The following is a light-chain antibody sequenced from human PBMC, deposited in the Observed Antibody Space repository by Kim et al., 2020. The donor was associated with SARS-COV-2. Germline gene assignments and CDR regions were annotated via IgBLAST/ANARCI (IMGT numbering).Light chain of an antibody. CDR3: QQYIISPYT. CDR2: GSS. J-gene: IGKJ2*01. CDR1: QRIGSTY. V-gene: IGKV3-20*01. Sequence: LSPGDRVTLSCRASQRIGSTYVAWYQQRPGQAPRLLIYGSSSRATGIPDRFSGSGSGTDFTLTISGLEPEDFAVYYCQQYIISPYTFGQGTKLEIK.